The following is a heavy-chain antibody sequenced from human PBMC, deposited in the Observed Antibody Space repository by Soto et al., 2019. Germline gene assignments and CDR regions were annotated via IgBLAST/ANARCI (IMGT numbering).Heavy chain of an antibody. J-gene: IGHJ4*02. V-gene: IGHV3-66*01. CDR1: GFTVSDNY. D-gene: IGHD3-3*01. CDR3: ASAANYDFWSGSLDY. Sequence: LRLSCAASGFTVSDNYMTWVRQAPGKGLDWVSVIYSSGSTYYADSVKGRFTISRDNAKNTLYLQMNNLRAEDTAVYYCASAANYDFWSGSLDYWGQGTLVTVSS. CDR2: IYSSGST.